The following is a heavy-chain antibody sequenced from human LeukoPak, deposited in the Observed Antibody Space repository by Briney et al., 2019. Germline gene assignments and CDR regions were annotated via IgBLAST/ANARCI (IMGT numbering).Heavy chain of an antibody. D-gene: IGHD3/OR15-3a*01. Sequence: GGSLRLSCAASGFTFSSYSMNWVRQAPGKGLEWVSYISSSSSTIYYADSVKGRFTISRDNAKNSLYLQVNSLRAEDTAVYYCARDLDENYYYYMDVWGKGTTVTVSS. J-gene: IGHJ6*03. V-gene: IGHV3-48*04. CDR1: GFTFSSYS. CDR2: ISSSSSTI. CDR3: ARDLDENYYYYMDV.